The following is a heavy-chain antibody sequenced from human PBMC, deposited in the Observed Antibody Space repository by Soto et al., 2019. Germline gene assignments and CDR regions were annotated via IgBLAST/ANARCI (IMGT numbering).Heavy chain of an antibody. V-gene: IGHV3-48*01. CDR1: GFTFSSYS. D-gene: IGHD2-2*01. Sequence: GGSLRLSCAASGFTFSSYSMNWVRQAPGKGLEWVSYISSSSSTIYYADSVKGRFTISRDNAKNSLYLQMNSLRAEDTAVYYCARDKPQDIVVVPAAMPVSSLDYWGQGTLVTVSS. CDR2: ISSSSSTI. CDR3: ARDKPQDIVVVPAAMPVSSLDY. J-gene: IGHJ4*02.